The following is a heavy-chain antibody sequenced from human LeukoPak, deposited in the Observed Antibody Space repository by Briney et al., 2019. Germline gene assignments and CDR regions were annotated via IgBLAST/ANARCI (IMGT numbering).Heavy chain of an antibody. CDR3: AEGYCSDGSCSYYFAH. V-gene: IGHV3-23*01. Sequence: GSLRLSCAASGFTFSSYGMSWVRRAPGRGLEWVSGISGSGGSTYYADSVKGRFTISRDNARNTLYLQMNSLRAEDMAVYWCAEGYCSDGSCSYYFAHCGLGTLVTVYS. J-gene: IGHJ4*01. CDR1: GFTFSSYG. D-gene: IGHD2-15*01. CDR2: ISGSGGST.